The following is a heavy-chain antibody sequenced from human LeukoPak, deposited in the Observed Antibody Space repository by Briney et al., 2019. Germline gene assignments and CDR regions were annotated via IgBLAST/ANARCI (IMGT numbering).Heavy chain of an antibody. Sequence: PGGSLRLSCAASGFTFSRYALHWVRQAPGKRLEWVAVISSDGSNKYYAGSVEGRFTISRDNYNNTLLLQMNSLRAEDTAVYYCARTDISGWSRPLDCWGQGTLVTVSS. CDR2: ISSDGSNK. CDR3: ARTDISGWSRPLDC. CDR1: GFTFSRYA. V-gene: IGHV3-30-3*01. D-gene: IGHD6-19*01. J-gene: IGHJ4*02.